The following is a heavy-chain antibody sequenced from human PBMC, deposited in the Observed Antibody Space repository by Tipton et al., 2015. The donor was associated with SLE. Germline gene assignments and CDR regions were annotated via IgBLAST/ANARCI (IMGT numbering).Heavy chain of an antibody. D-gene: IGHD1-14*01. CDR2: IDYNRNT. V-gene: IGHV4-39*01. Sequence: TLSLTCTVSGGSVSISTSYWGWIRQPPGKGLEWIGNIDYNRNTYYKPSLKSRVTISVDTSKNQFSLEVTSVTAADTAVYYCARRNSFLPPDYWGQGILVTISS. CDR1: GGSVSISTSY. J-gene: IGHJ4*02. CDR3: ARRNSFLPPDY.